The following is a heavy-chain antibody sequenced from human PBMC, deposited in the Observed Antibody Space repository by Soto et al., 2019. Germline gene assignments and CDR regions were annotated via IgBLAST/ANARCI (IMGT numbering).Heavy chain of an antibody. D-gene: IGHD3-22*01. J-gene: IGHJ4*02. Sequence: EVQLVESGGGLVQPGRSLRLSCAASGFTFDDYAMHWVRQAPGKGLEWVSGTSWNSGSIGYADSVKGRFTISRDNAKNSLYLQMNSLRAEDTALYYCAKDLGEYYDSSGYLNYWGQGTLVTVSS. CDR2: TSWNSGSI. V-gene: IGHV3-9*01. CDR1: GFTFDDYA. CDR3: AKDLGEYYDSSGYLNY.